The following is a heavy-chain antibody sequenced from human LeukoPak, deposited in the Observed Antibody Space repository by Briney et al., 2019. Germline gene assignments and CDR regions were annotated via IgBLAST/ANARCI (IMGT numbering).Heavy chain of an antibody. Sequence: PSETLSLTCTVYGGSFSGYYWSWIRQPPGKGLEWMGEISHSGSTNSKPSLKSRVTMSVDTSKRRFTLKLSSVTAADTAVYYCATKLSGHSNLGNWGQGTLVTVSS. CDR2: ISHSGST. J-gene: IGHJ4*02. D-gene: IGHD4-11*01. V-gene: IGHV4-34*01. CDR3: ATKLSGHSNLGN. CDR1: GGSFSGYY.